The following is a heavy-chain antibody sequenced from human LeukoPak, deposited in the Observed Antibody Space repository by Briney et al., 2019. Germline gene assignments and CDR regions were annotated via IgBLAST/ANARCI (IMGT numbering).Heavy chain of an antibody. J-gene: IGHJ4*02. Sequence: GGSLRLSCAASGFTVSSNYMSWVRQAPGKGLEWVSVIYSGGSTYYADSVKGRFTISRDNSKNTLYLHMNSLRAEDTAVYYCAGGPREPNHYGSGSLLDYWGQGTLVTVSS. CDR1: GFTVSSNY. V-gene: IGHV3-66*01. CDR2: IYSGGST. D-gene: IGHD3-10*01. CDR3: AGGPREPNHYGSGSLLDY.